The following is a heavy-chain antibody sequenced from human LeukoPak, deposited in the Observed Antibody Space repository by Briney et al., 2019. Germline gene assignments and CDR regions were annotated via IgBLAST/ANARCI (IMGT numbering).Heavy chain of an antibody. V-gene: IGHV3-23*01. CDR3: AKDGSGYQLLLGWFDP. CDR1: GFTFSSYA. CDR2: ISGSDGST. D-gene: IGHD2-2*01. J-gene: IGHJ5*02. Sequence: GGSLRLSCAASGFTFSSYAMSWVRQAPGKGLEWVSAISGSDGSTYYADSVKGRFTISRDNSKNTLYLQMNSLRAEDTAVYYCAKDGSGYQLLLGWFDPWGQGTLVTVSS.